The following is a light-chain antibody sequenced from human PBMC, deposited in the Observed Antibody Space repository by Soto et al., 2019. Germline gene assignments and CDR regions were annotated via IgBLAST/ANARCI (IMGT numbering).Light chain of an antibody. V-gene: IGLV6-57*01. CDR3: QSYDATNQV. CDR2: EDN. J-gene: IGLJ3*02. Sequence: NFMLTQPHSVSESPGKTVIISCTRSSGSIASHYVQWYQQRPGSSPTTVIYEDNQRPSGVPDRFSGSIDSSSNSASLTISGLETEDEADYFCQSYDATNQVFGGGTKLTVL. CDR1: SGSIASHY.